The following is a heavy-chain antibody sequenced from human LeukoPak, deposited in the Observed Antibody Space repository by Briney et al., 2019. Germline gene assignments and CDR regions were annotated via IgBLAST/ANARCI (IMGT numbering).Heavy chain of an antibody. D-gene: IGHD2/OR15-2a*01. V-gene: IGHV3-30*01. CDR3: ARSLIVTSYFDY. CDR2: ISYDGTHK. J-gene: IGHJ4*02. Sequence: GRSLRLSCAASGFAFNTYTVRWVRQAPGQGLEWVAVISYDGTHKYYADSVKGRFTISRDNSKSTLFLQMDSLRPEDTAIYYCARSLIVTSYFDYWGQGTLVTVSS. CDR1: GFAFNTYT.